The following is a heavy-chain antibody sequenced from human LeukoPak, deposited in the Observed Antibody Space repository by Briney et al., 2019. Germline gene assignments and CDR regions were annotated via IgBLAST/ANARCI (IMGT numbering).Heavy chain of an antibody. Sequence: SETLSLTCTVSGGSISSSSYYWGWIRQPPGKGLEWIGSIYYSGSTYYDPSLKSRVTISVDTSKNQFSLKLSSVTAADTAVYYCARGFPVTRGYSYGPIDYWGQGTLVTVSS. CDR2: IYYSGST. J-gene: IGHJ4*02. V-gene: IGHV4-39*01. CDR3: ARGFPVTRGYSYGPIDY. D-gene: IGHD5-18*01. CDR1: GGSISSSSYY.